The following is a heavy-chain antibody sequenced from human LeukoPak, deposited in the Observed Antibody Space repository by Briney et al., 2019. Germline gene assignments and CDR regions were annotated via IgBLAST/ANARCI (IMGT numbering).Heavy chain of an antibody. V-gene: IGHV3-64*01. CDR2: IGPDGGTT. J-gene: IGHJ3*01. Sequence: GGSLRLSCAASGFTFYTYGMHWVRQAPGKGLEYVSGIGPDGGTTYYAKSVRGGFTISRDNSKNMVYLQMASLTADDMAVYYCARGAQLTDYWGQGTMVTVSS. CDR3: ARGAQLTDY. CDR1: GFTFYTYG. D-gene: IGHD6-13*01.